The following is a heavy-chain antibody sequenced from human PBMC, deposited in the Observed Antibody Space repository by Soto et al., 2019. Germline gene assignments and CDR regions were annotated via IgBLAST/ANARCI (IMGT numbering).Heavy chain of an antibody. CDR2: ISAYNGNT. J-gene: IGHJ4*02. V-gene: IGHV1-18*01. D-gene: IGHD4-17*01. CDR3: ARDIGVDYGDYVNLDYFDY. CDR1: GYPVTSYG. Sequence: VASMKVSRKASGYPVTSYGINWVRRAPGLGREWMGWISAYNGNTNYAQKLQGRVTMTTDTSTSTDCMELRSLRSDDTAVYYCARDIGVDYGDYVNLDYFDYWGQGTLVTVS.